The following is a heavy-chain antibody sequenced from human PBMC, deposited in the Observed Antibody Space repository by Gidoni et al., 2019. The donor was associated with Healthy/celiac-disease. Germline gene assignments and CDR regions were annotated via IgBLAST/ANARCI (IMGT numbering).Heavy chain of an antibody. CDR3: VRLDGCTDGVCRVFDY. J-gene: IGHJ4*02. Sequence: EVQLVQSGAEVKKPGESLRISCKGSGYSFTSYWTTWVRQMPGKGLEWMGRIDPSDAYTNYSPSFQGHVTISADKSISTAYLQWSSLKASDTAIYYCVRLDGCTDGVCRVFDYWGQGTLVTVSS. CDR1: GYSFTSYW. CDR2: IDPSDAYT. V-gene: IGHV5-10-1*03. D-gene: IGHD2-8*01.